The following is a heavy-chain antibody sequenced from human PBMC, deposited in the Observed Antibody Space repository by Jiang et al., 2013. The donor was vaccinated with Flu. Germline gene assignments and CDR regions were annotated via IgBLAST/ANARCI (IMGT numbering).Heavy chain of an antibody. Sequence: KPSETLSLTCTVSGGSIGSINYFLGLDPPAPREATGVDWEYLYSGSTYYNPSLKSRVTISLDTAKNHFSLKLTSVTAADTAVYYCARHSDRLVPGVHDGANAFDIWGQGTMVTVFS. CDR1: GGSIGSINYF. V-gene: IGHV4-39*07. D-gene: IGHD3-10*01. CDR2: LYSGST. J-gene: IGHJ3*02. CDR3: ARHSDRLVPGVHDGANAFDI.